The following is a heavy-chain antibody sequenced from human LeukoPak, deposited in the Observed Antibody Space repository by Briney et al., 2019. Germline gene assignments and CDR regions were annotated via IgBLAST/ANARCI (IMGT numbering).Heavy chain of an antibody. CDR2: ISWNSGSI. D-gene: IGHD3-10*01. J-gene: IGHJ4*02. Sequence: GGSLRLSCAASGFTFSSYAMHWVRQAPGKGLEWVSGISWNSGSIGYADSVKGRFTISRDNAKNSLYLQMNSLRAEDTALYYCATRYASGPIADYWGQGTLVTVSS. V-gene: IGHV3-9*01. CDR3: ATRYASGPIADY. CDR1: GFTFSSYA.